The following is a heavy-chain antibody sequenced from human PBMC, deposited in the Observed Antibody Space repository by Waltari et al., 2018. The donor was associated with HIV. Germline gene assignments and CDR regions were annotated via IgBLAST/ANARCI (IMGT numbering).Heavy chain of an antibody. Sequence: QGQLVESGGGVVQPGKSLRLSCAASGFSFSYYDMHWVRQAPGKGLDWVALISYDGSNTSYADSVKGRFTISRDNSKNTLFLQIHSLTTDDTAVYYCAKDPRGYTYTGDYWGQGTQVTVSS. CDR2: ISYDGSNT. CDR3: AKDPRGYTYTGDY. V-gene: IGHV3-30*18. J-gene: IGHJ4*02. CDR1: GFSFSYYD. D-gene: IGHD5-18*01.